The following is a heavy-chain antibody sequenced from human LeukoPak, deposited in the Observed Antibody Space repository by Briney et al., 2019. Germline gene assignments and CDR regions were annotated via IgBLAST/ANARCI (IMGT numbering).Heavy chain of an antibody. V-gene: IGHV1-8*03. CDR3: ARAPNDYTSYYYYYYMDV. CDR1: GYTFTSYD. D-gene: IGHD3-16*01. Sequence: ASVKVSCKASGYTFTSYDINWVRQATGQGLEWMGWMNPNSGNTGYAQKFQGRVTITRNTSISTAYMELSGLRSEDTAVYYCARAPNDYTSYYYYYYMDVWGKGTTVTVSS. J-gene: IGHJ6*03. CDR2: MNPNSGNT.